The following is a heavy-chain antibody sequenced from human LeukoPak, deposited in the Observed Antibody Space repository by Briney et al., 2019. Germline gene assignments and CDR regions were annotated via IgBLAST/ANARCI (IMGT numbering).Heavy chain of an antibody. V-gene: IGHV1-2*02. CDR3: ARDSVAGTPPYYYYYYMDV. CDR2: INPNSGGT. Sequence: ASVKVSCKASGYTFTGYYMHWVRQAPGQGLEWMGWINPNSGGTNYAQKFQGRVTMTRDTSISTAYMELSRLRSDDTAVYYCARDSVAGTPPYYYYYYMDVWGKGTTVTVSS. CDR1: GYTFTGYY. D-gene: IGHD6-19*01. J-gene: IGHJ6*03.